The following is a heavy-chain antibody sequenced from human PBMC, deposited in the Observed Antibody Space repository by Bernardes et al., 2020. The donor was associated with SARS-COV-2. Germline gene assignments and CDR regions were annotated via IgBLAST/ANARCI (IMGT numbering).Heavy chain of an antibody. CDR2: IYYSGST. D-gene: IGHD6-19*01. J-gene: IGHJ3*02. CDR1: GGSISSYY. CDR3: ARHDSSGWYVVDI. Sequence: SETLSLTCTVSGGSISSYYWSWIRQPPGKGLEWIGYIYYSGSTNYNPSLKSRVTISVDTSKNQFSLKLSSVTAADTAVYYCARHDSSGWYVVDIWGQGTMVTVSS. V-gene: IGHV4-59*08.